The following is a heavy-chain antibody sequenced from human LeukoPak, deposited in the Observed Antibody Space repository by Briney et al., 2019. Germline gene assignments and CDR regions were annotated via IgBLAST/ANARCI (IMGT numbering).Heavy chain of an antibody. V-gene: IGHV4-34*01. Sequence: SKTLSLTCAVYGGSFSGYYWSWIRQPPGKGLEWIGEINHSGSTNYNPSLKSRVTISVDTSKNQFSLKLSSVTAADTAVYYCARLGGAAAGGGAIFDPWGQGTLVTVSS. D-gene: IGHD6-13*01. J-gene: IGHJ5*02. CDR1: GGSFSGYY. CDR2: INHSGST. CDR3: ARLGGAAAGGGAIFDP.